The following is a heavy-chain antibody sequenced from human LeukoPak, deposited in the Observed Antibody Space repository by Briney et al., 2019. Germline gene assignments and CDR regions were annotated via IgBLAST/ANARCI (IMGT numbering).Heavy chain of an antibody. CDR3: TPLMEGVAVAVEWFDP. J-gene: IGHJ5*02. CDR2: FKSKVDGGTT. V-gene: IGHV3-15*01. Sequence: GGSLRLSCVASGFTFSNAWMSWVRQAPGKGLEWVGRFKSKVDGGTTDYAAPVKGRFTFSRDDSKNTLYLQMNSLKTEDTAVYYCTPLMEGVAVAVEWFDPWGQGTLVTVSS. CDR1: GFTFSNAW. D-gene: IGHD6-19*01.